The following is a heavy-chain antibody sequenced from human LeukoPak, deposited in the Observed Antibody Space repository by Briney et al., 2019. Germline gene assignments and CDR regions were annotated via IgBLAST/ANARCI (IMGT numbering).Heavy chain of an antibody. CDR3: AREMGVVVTALPETKNYYYYYMDV. D-gene: IGHD2-21*02. Sequence: ASVKVSCKAPGYTFTNYAMNWARQAPGQGLEWMGWINTNTGNPTYAQGFTGRFVFSLDTSVSTAYLQISSLKAEDTAVYYCAREMGVVVTALPETKNYYYYYMDVWGKGTTVTVSS. CDR2: INTNTGNP. V-gene: IGHV7-4-1*02. J-gene: IGHJ6*03. CDR1: GYTFTNYA.